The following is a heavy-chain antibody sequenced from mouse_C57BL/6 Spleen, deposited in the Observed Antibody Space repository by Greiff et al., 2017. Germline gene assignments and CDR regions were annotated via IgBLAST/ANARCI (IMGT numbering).Heavy chain of an antibody. V-gene: IGHV5-17*01. D-gene: IGHD4-1*01. CDR3: ARFNWDEFDY. CDR1: GFTFSDYG. Sequence: DVHLVESGGGLVKPGGSLKLSCAASGFTFSDYGMHWVRQAPEKGLEWVAYISSGSSTIYYADTVKGRFTISRDNAKNTLFLQMTSLRSEDTAMYYCARFNWDEFDYWGQGTTLTVSS. J-gene: IGHJ2*01. CDR2: ISSGSSTI.